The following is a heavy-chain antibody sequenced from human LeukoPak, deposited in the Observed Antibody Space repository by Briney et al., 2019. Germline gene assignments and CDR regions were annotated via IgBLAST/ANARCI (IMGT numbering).Heavy chain of an antibody. J-gene: IGHJ4*02. V-gene: IGHV1-69*05. CDR2: IIPIFGTA. Sequence: ASVKVSCKASGGTFSSYAISWVRQAPGQGLEWMGGIIPIFGTANYAQKFQGRVTMTTDTSTSTAYMELSSLRSEDTAVYYCARGPYDSSGYYESYWGQGTLVTVSS. D-gene: IGHD3-22*01. CDR1: GGTFSSYA. CDR3: ARGPYDSSGYYESY.